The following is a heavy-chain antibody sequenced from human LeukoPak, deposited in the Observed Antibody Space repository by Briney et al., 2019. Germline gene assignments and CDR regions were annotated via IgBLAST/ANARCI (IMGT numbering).Heavy chain of an antibody. CDR2: IYYSGST. J-gene: IGHJ4*02. CDR3: ARLRAGVGEFSLDY. CDR1: GGSISSYY. Sequence: PSETLSLTCTVSGGSISSYYWSWIRQPPGKGLEWIGYIYYSGSTNYNPSLKSRVTISVDTSKNQFSLKLSSLTAADTAVYYCARLRAGVGEFSLDYWGQGTLVTVSS. V-gene: IGHV4-59*01. D-gene: IGHD3-10*01.